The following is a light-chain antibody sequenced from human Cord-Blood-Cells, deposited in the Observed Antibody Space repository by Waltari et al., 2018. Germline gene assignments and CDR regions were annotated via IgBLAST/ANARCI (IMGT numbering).Light chain of an antibody. CDR1: SRDVGSYNL. CDR3: CSYAGSSTWV. Sequence: QSALTQPASVSGSPGQSITISCTGTSRDVGSYNLVSWYQQHPCKPPQLMIYEGSKRPSGVSKRFSGSKSSNTASLTISGLQAEDEADYYCCSYAGSSTWVFGGGTKLTVL. V-gene: IGLV2-23*01. CDR2: EGS. J-gene: IGLJ3*02.